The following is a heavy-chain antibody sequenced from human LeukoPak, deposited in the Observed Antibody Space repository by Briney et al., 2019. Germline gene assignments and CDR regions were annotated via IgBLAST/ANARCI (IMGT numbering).Heavy chain of an antibody. CDR1: GGSISSYY. Sequence: SETLSLTCTVSGGSISSYYWSWIRQPPGKGLEWIGYIYYSGSTNYNPSLKSRVTISVDTSKNQFSLKLSSVTAADTAVYYCARDSAYYGSGYDYWGQGTLVTVSS. J-gene: IGHJ4*02. V-gene: IGHV4-59*01. D-gene: IGHD3-10*01. CDR3: ARDSAYYGSGYDY. CDR2: IYYSGST.